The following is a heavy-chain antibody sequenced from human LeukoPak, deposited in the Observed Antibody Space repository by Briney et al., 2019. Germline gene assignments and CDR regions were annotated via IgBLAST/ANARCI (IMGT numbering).Heavy chain of an antibody. CDR3: ARGNLRLYYYYMDV. CDR2: IYYSGST. Sequence: SETLSLTCTVSGGSISNSSYYWGWIRQPPGKGLEWIGSIYYSGSTYYKSSLKSRVTISVDTSKNQFSLRLSSVTAADTAVYYCARGNLRLYYYYMDVWGKGTTVTVSS. J-gene: IGHJ6*03. V-gene: IGHV4-39*07. D-gene: IGHD5-12*01. CDR1: GGSISNSSYY.